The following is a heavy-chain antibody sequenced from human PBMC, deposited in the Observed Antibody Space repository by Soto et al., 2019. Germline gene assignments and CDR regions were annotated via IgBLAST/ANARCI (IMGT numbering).Heavy chain of an antibody. CDR3: ARDSAPTPPRGIILYYLYGMDV. Sequence: GASVKVSCKASGYTFTSYYMHWVRQAPGQGLEWMGIINPSGGSTSYAQKFQGRVTMTRDTSTSTVYMELSSLRSEDTAVYYCARDSAPTPPRGIILYYLYGMDVWGQGTTVTVSS. J-gene: IGHJ6*02. V-gene: IGHV1-46*01. CDR1: GYTFTSYY. D-gene: IGHD2-15*01. CDR2: INPSGGST.